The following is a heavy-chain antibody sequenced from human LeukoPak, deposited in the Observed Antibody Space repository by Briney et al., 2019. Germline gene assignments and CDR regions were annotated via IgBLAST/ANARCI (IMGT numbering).Heavy chain of an antibody. CDR1: GFSLSTYG. D-gene: IGHD3-3*01. CDR3: AKDHGTAVDGFYY. V-gene: IGHV3-23*01. J-gene: IGHJ4*02. CDR2: ITGTGGST. Sequence: PEASLRLSCAASGFSLSTYGVSWVRQPPGKGLEWVSGITGTGGSTYYADSVKGRFTVSRDTSKNTHYLQMNSLRAEDTAIYYCAKDHGTAVDGFYYWGQGTLVTVSS.